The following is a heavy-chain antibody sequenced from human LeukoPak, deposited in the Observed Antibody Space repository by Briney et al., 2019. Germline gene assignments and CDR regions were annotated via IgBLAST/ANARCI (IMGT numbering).Heavy chain of an antibody. CDR1: GFTFDDYA. V-gene: IGHV3-9*01. J-gene: IGHJ5*02. CDR3: AKEVTVTTDNWFDP. CDR2: ISWNSGSI. Sequence: GGSLRLSCAASGFTFDDYAMHWVRQAPGKGLEWVSCISWNSGSIGYADSVKGRFTISRDNAENSLYLQMNSLRAEDTALYYCAKEVTVTTDNWFDPWGQGTLVTVSS. D-gene: IGHD4-17*01.